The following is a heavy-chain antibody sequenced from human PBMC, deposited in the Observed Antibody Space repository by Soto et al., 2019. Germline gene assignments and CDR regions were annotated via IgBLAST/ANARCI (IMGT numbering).Heavy chain of an antibody. J-gene: IGHJ5*02. Sequence: GGSLRLSCAASGFTFSDYYMSWIRQAPGQGLEWVSYISSSGSTIYYADSVKGRFNIYRDNAKNSQYLQMNSLRAEDTAVYWCARGLGGCGGDCYSNWFIPWGQGTRFTASS. CDR2: ISSSGSTI. CDR1: GFTFSDYY. CDR3: ARGLGGCGGDCYSNWFIP. D-gene: IGHD2-21*02. V-gene: IGHV3-11*01.